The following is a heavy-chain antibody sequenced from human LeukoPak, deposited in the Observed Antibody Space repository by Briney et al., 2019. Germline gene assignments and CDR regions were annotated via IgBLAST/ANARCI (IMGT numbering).Heavy chain of an antibody. CDR2: IHYSAST. Sequence: PSETLSLTCTVSGVSISNNYYYWGWIRQPPGKGLEWIGSIHYSASTFYNPSLKSRVTVSVDTSRTHFSLRLSSVTAADTAVYYCGRQSGEFTPFEFWGQATPVTVSS. J-gene: IGHJ4*02. CDR1: GVSISNNYYY. V-gene: IGHV4-39*01. D-gene: IGHD2-15*01. CDR3: GRQSGEFTPFEF.